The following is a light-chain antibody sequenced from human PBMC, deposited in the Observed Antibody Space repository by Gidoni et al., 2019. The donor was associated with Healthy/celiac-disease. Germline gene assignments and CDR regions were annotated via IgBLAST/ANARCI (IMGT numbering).Light chain of an antibody. CDR2: GAS. CDR1: QSVSSN. CDR3: QQYNNWPH. J-gene: IGKJ2*01. V-gene: IGKV3-15*01. Sequence: EIVMTQSPATLSVSPGERATLSCRASQSVSSNLAWYQQKPGQAPRLLIYGASTRATGIPARFSGSGSGTEFTLTISSLQSEDFAAYCCQQYNNWPHFGQGTKLEIK.